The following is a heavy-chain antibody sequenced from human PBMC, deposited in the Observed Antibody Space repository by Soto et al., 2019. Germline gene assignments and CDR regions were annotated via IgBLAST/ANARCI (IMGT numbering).Heavy chain of an antibody. D-gene: IGHD2-15*01. CDR3: ARGWYYFDF. Sequence: NLPETLSLTCDVSVEPMTGGYYWGWIWQSPGKGLEWIGSIYYGGTTYYNPSLRSRLAISIDTSKNQFSLRLSSVTAADTALYYCARGWYYFDFWGQGTLVTVSS. V-gene: IGHV4-38-2*01. J-gene: IGHJ4*02. CDR2: IYYGGTT. CDR1: VEPMTGGYY.